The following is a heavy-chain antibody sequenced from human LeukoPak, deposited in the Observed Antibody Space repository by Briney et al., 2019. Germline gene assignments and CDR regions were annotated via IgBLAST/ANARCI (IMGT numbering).Heavy chain of an antibody. V-gene: IGHV5-10-1*01. Sequence: GESLEISCKGSGYNFTNYWISWVRQMPGKGLEWMGTIDPSDSYNNYSPSFQGHVTISADKSISTAYLQWSSLKASDTALYYCARAYSRSRFDYWGQATLVTVSS. J-gene: IGHJ4*02. CDR1: GYNFTNYW. CDR3: ARAYSRSRFDY. D-gene: IGHD6-6*01. CDR2: IDPSDSYN.